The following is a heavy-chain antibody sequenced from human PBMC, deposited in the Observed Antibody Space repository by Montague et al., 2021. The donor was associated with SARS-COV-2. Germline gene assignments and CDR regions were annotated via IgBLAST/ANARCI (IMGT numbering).Heavy chain of an antibody. CDR2: FDNDGDST. J-gene: IGHJ4*02. Sequence: SRSLSLSASGFTFSGYGMSWVRQAPGKGLEWVSGFDNDGDSTYYTNSVKGRFTIPRDIYKNTLYLQMNSLTAEDTAVYYCAKIVFQGGSNVFDNWGQGTLVTVSS. V-gene: IGHV3-23*01. CDR3: AKIVFQGGSNVFDN. CDR1: GFTFSGYG. D-gene: IGHD5-24*01.